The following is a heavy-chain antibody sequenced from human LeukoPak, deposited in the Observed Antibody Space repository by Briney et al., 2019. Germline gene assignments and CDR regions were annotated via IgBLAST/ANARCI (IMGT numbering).Heavy chain of an antibody. CDR2: ISSSSSYI. CDR3: ARETSGAISHYYGMDV. CDR1: GFTFSSYS. D-gene: IGHD3-3*02. Sequence: GRSLRLSCAASGFTFSSYSMNWVRQAPGKGLEWVSSISSSSSYIYYADSVKGRFTISRDNAKNSLYLQMNSLRAEDTAVYYCARETSGAISHYYGMDVWGQGTTVTVSS. V-gene: IGHV3-21*01. J-gene: IGHJ6*02.